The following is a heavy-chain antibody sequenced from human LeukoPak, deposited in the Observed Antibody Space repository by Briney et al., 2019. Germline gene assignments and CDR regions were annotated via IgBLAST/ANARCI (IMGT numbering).Heavy chain of an antibody. D-gene: IGHD3-22*01. V-gene: IGHV1-8*01. CDR1: GYTFTSYD. Sequence: ASVKVSCKASGYTFTSYDINWVRQATGQGLEWMGWMNPNSGNTGYAQKFQGRVTMTEDTSTDTAYMELSSLRSEDTAVYYCATNYYDSSGDYFDYWGQGTLVTVSS. CDR3: ATNYYDSSGDYFDY. J-gene: IGHJ4*02. CDR2: MNPNSGNT.